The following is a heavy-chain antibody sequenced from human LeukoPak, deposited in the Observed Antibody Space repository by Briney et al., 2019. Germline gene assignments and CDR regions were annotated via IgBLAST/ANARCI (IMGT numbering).Heavy chain of an antibody. J-gene: IGHJ6*02. V-gene: IGHV3-20*04. CDR2: INWNGGST. Sequence: GGSLGLSCAASGFTFDDFAMSCVRQAPGKGLEWVSGINWNGGSTGYADSVKGRFTISRDNAKNSLYLQMTSLRAEDTAVYYCTRDASGDTSSGPRMDVWGQGTTVTVS. CDR1: GFTFDDFA. CDR3: TRDASGDTSSGPRMDV. D-gene: IGHD1-26*01.